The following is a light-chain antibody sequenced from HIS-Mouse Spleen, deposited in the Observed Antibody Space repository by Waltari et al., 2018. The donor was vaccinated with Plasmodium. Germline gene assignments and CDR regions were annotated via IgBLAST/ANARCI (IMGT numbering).Light chain of an antibody. CDR3: QVWDSSSDHPV. CDR2: DDS. Sequence: SYVLTQPPSVSVAPGQTARITCGGNNLGSKSVPWYQQKPGQAPVLVVYDDSHRPSGIPERFSGSNSGNTATLTISRVEAGDEADYYCQVWDSSSDHPVFGGGTKLTVL. CDR1: NLGSKS. V-gene: IGLV3-21*02. J-gene: IGLJ2*01.